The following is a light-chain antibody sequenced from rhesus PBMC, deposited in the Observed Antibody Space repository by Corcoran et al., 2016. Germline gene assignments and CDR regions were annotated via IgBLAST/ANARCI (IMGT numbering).Light chain of an antibody. Sequence: QAALTQPPSVSGSPGQSVTISCTGTSSDIGGYNYVSWYQQHPGKAPKFMIYDVSKRPSGVSDRLSGSKSGNTASLTISGLQAEDEADYYCSSYAGSNTYIFGVGTRLTVL. V-gene: IGLV2-23*01. CDR3: SSYAGSNTYI. CDR2: DVS. CDR1: SSDIGGYNY. J-gene: IGLJ1*01.